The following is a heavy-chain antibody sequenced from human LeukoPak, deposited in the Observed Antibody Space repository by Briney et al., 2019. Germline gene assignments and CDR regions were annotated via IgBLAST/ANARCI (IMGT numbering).Heavy chain of an antibody. CDR3: ARGLKGQWLVPGVDY. J-gene: IGHJ4*02. CDR1: GYTFTSYD. Sequence: GASVKVSCKASGYTFTSYDMHWVRQAPGQGLEWMGIINPSGGSTSYAQKFQGRVTMTRDMCTSTVYMELRSLRSEDTAVYYCARGLKGQWLVPGVDYWGQRTLVTVSS. V-gene: IGHV1-46*01. CDR2: INPSGGST. D-gene: IGHD6-19*01.